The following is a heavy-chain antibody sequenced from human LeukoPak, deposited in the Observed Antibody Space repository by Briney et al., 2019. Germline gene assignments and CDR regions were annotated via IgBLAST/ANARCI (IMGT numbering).Heavy chain of an antibody. D-gene: IGHD4-17*01. V-gene: IGHV3-48*01. J-gene: IGHJ2*01. CDR2: ISSSSSTI. Sequence: PGGSLRLSCAASGFTFSSYSMNWVRHAPGKGLEWVSYISSSSSTIYYADSVKGRFTISRDNAKNSLYLQMNSLRAEDTAVYYCARTVTTYWYFDLWGRGTLVTVSS. CDR1: GFTFSSYS. CDR3: ARTVTTYWYFDL.